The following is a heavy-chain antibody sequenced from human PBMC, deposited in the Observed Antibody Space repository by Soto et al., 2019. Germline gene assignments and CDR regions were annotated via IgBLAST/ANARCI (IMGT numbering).Heavy chain of an antibody. CDR3: AKASTYEYVWGSFRNYFDH. CDR1: GFSFSIYA. Sequence: GSLRLSCAASGFSFSIYAMSWVRQAPGKRLEWVSGISGSGDRTHYVDSVKGRFTISRGNVKNTLYLHMNSLRAEDTAVYYGAKASTYEYVWGSFRNYFDHWGQGALVTVSS. V-gene: IGHV3-23*01. D-gene: IGHD3-16*02. CDR2: ISGSGDRT. J-gene: IGHJ4*02.